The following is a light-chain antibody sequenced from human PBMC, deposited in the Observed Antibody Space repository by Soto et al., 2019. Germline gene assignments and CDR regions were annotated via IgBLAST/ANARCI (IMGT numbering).Light chain of an antibody. CDR1: QSVSSY. V-gene: IGKV3-11*01. CDR2: DAS. J-gene: IGKJ4*01. Sequence: EIVLTQSPATLSLSPGERATLSCRASQSVSSYLAWYQQKPGQAPRLLIYDASNRATGIPARFSGSGSGTDFTLTIRGLEPEDFAVYRSGGTFGGGTKVEIK. CDR3: GGT.